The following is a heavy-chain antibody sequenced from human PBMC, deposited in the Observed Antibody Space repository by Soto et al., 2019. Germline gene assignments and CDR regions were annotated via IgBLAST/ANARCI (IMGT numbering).Heavy chain of an antibody. J-gene: IGHJ4*02. Sequence: QVQLVQSGAEVKKPGASVKVSCEASGYTFTNYYIHWVRQAPGQGLEWMAVIKPRGGSTRYAKKFQSRVTVTRDTSTSTVYMELSSLRSEDTAVYYCAKTDGFLGVYYFDDRGQGTLVTVAS. CDR2: IKPRGGST. V-gene: IGHV1-46*01. CDR3: AKTDGFLGVYYFDD. D-gene: IGHD2-8*01. CDR1: GYTFTNYY.